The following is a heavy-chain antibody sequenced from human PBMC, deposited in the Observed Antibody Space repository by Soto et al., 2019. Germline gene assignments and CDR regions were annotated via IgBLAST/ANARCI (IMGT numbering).Heavy chain of an antibody. J-gene: IGHJ4*02. CDR1: GFMFSSYW. V-gene: IGHV3-7*01. CDR2: IKQDGSEI. D-gene: IGHD3-10*01. Sequence: VHLVESGGGLVEPGGSLRISCEASGFMFSSYWMSWVRQAPGEGLEWVANIKQDGSEIHYLESVEGRFTIFRDNARRSLYLQMNSLRAEDTAVYFSATYSGSYFPVGHDRWGQGTLVVVSS. CDR3: ATYSGSYFPVGHDR.